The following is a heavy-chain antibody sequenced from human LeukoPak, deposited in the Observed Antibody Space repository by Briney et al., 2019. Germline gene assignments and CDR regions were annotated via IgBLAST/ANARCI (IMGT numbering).Heavy chain of an antibody. V-gene: IGHV3-30*03. J-gene: IGHJ6*02. Sequence: GGSLRLSCEASGFTFSNYWMTWVRQAPGKGLEWVAVIAYGGTYTHHADSLKGRFTISRDNSRDTLYLQINSLRPEDTALYYCARNKAITAFFGMDVWGQGTTIIVSS. CDR1: GFTFSNYW. CDR2: IAYGGTYT. CDR3: ARNKAITAFFGMDV. D-gene: IGHD2/OR15-2a*01.